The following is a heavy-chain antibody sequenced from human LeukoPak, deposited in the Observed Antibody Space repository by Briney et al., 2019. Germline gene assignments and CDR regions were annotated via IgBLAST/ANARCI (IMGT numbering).Heavy chain of an antibody. D-gene: IGHD2-15*01. J-gene: IGHJ3*02. V-gene: IGHV3-33*01. CDR3: ARDFCSGGSCYPDAFDI. CDR1: GLTFSSYG. CDR2: IWYGGTNT. Sequence: AGSLRLSCAASGLTFSSYGMHWLRQAPGKGLEWVAVIWYGGTNTYYAESVKGRFTISRDNSKNTLYLQMNSLRAEDTAVYYCARDFCSGGSCYPDAFDIWGQGTLVTVSS.